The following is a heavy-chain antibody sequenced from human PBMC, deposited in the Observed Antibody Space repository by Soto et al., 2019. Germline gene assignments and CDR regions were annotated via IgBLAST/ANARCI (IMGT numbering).Heavy chain of an antibody. CDR3: ARATYDFWSGYYQVGEKSFDY. D-gene: IGHD3-3*01. CDR2: INPNSGGT. J-gene: IGHJ4*02. Sequence: GASVKVSCKASGYTLTCYYMHWVRQAPGQGLEWMGWINPNSGGTNYAQKFQGWVTMTRDTSISTAYMELSRLRSDDTAVYYCARATYDFWSGYYQVGEKSFDYWGQETLVTVSS. V-gene: IGHV1-2*04. CDR1: GYTLTCYY.